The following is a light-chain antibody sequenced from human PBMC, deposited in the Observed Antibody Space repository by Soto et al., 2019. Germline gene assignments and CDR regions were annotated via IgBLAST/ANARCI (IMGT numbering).Light chain of an antibody. CDR1: QSVSSSY. Sequence: EIVLTQSPGTLSLSPGERATLSCRASQSVSSSYLAWYQQKPGQAPRLLIYAASSRATGIPDRFSGSGSGTDFTLTISRLEPEDFAVFYCQQYGTSPITFGQGTRLEIK. J-gene: IGKJ5*01. CDR2: AAS. CDR3: QQYGTSPIT. V-gene: IGKV3-20*01.